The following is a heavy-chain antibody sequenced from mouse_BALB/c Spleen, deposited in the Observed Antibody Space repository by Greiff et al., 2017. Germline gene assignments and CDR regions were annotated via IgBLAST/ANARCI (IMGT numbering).Heavy chain of an antibody. J-gene: IGHJ3*01. CDR1: GFTFSDYY. CDR2: ISDGGSYT. V-gene: IGHV5-4*02. CDR3: AMGAWFAY. Sequence: EVKLMESGGGLVKPGGSLKLSCAASGFTFSDYYMYWVRQTPEKRLEWVATISDGGSYTYYPDSVKGRFTISRDNAKNNLYLQMSSLKSEDTAMYYCAMGAWFAYWGQGTLVTVSA.